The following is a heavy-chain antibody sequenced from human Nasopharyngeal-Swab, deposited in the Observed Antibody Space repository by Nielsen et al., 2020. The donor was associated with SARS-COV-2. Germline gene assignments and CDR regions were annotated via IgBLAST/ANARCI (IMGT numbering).Heavy chain of an antibody. Sequence: GGSLRLSCAASGFTFSSYWMSWVRQAPGKGLEWVANIKQDGSEKYYVDSVKGRFTISRDNAKDSLYLQMNSLRAEDTAVYYCSRIAAAGTNAFDIWGQGTMVTVSS. V-gene: IGHV3-7*05. CDR2: IKQDGSEK. D-gene: IGHD6-13*01. J-gene: IGHJ3*02. CDR1: GFTFSSYW. CDR3: SRIAAAGTNAFDI.